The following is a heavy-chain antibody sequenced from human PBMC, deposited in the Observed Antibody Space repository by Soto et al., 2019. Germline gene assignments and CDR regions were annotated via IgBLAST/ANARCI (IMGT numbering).Heavy chain of an antibody. V-gene: IGHV1-18*01. CDR1: GYTFTSYG. D-gene: IGHD3-22*01. Sequence: AXVKVSCKSSGYTFTSYGISWVRQAPGQGLEWMGWISAYNGNTNYAQKLQGRVTMTTDTSTSTAYMELRSLRSDDTAVYYCAREGSVVVVITRGAFDIWGQGTMVTVSS. J-gene: IGHJ3*02. CDR2: ISAYNGNT. CDR3: AREGSVVVVITRGAFDI.